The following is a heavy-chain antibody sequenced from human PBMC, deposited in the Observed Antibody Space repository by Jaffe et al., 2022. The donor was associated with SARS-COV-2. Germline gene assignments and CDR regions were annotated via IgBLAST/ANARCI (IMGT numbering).Heavy chain of an antibody. D-gene: IGHD2-15*01. CDR1: GGSISSYY. Sequence: QVQLQESGPGLVKPSETLSLTCTVSGGSISSYYWSWIRQPPGKGLEWIGYIYYSGSTNYNPSLKSRVTISVDTSKNQFSLKLSSVTAADTAVYYCARGVVVAATPDWFDPWGQGTLVTVSS. CDR2: IYYSGST. CDR3: ARGVVVAATPDWFDP. V-gene: IGHV4-59*01. J-gene: IGHJ5*02.